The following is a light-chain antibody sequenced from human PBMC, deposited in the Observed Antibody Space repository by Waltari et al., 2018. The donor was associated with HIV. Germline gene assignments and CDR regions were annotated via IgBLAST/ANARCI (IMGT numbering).Light chain of an antibody. CDR1: SSDVGGVNN. CDR3: SSFAGTNDVI. V-gene: IGLV2-8*01. CDR2: EVS. Sequence: QSALTQPPSASGAPGQSVPLSCTGTSSDVGGVNNVSWSPHHPGHAPKLMIYEVSQRPSGVPDRFSGSKSGNTASLTVSGLQAEDEANYYCSSFAGTNDVIFGGGTKLTVL. J-gene: IGLJ2*01.